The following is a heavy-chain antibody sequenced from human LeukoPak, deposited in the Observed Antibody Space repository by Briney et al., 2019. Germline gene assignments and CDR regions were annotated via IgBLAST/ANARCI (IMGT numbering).Heavy chain of an antibody. V-gene: IGHV1-46*01. CDR2: INPSGGST. CDR1: GYTFTSYY. CDR3: AILVGANDFDY. D-gene: IGHD1-26*01. Sequence: GASVKVSCKASGYTFTSYYMHWVRQAPGQGLEWMGIINPSGGSTSYARKFQGRVTMTRDTSTSTVYMELSSLRSEDTAVYYCAILVGANDFDYWGQGTLVTVSS. J-gene: IGHJ4*02.